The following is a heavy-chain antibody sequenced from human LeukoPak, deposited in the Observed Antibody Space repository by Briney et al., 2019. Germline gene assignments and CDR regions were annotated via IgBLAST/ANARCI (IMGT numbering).Heavy chain of an antibody. CDR2: IFYSGST. CDR1: GGSISNYY. CDR3: ARRGYCTGAICYSFDS. J-gene: IGHJ4*02. D-gene: IGHD2-15*01. V-gene: IGHV4-59*08. Sequence: SETLSLTCTVSGGSISNYYWSWIRQPPGEGLEWIGYIFYSGSTNYNPSVKSRVTISVDMSKNQFSLKLSSVTAADTAVYYCARRGYCTGAICYSFDSWGQGTLVTVSS.